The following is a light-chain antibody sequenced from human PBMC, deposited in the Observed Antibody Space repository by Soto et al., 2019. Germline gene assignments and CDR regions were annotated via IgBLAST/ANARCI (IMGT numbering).Light chain of an antibody. Sequence: IQLTQSPSSLSASVGDRVTITCRASQGISSALAWYQQKPGKAPKLLIYAASTLQSGVPSRFSGSGFGTDFTLTISRLQPEDFATYYCLLDFGYFWAFGQGTKVEIK. CDR2: AAS. J-gene: IGKJ1*01. V-gene: IGKV1-6*01. CDR1: QGISSA. CDR3: LLDFGYFWA.